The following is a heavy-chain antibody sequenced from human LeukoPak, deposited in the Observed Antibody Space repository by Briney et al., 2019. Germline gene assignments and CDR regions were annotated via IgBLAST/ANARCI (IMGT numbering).Heavy chain of an antibody. CDR1: GFTFSSYW. CDR3: ARERGDYGDYYMDV. CDR2: INSDGSST. V-gene: IGHV3-74*01. Sequence: TGGSLRLSCAASGFTFSSYWMHWVRQAPGKGLVWVSRINSDGSSTSYADSVKGRFTISRDNAKNSLYLQMNSLRAEDTAVYYCARERGDYGDYYMDVWGKGTTVTVSS. D-gene: IGHD4-17*01. J-gene: IGHJ6*03.